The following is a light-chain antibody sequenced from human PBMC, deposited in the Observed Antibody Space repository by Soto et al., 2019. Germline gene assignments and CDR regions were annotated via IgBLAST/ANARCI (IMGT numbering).Light chain of an antibody. CDR2: DVS. Sequence: QSALTQPRSVAGSPGQSITISCTGPTTDVSVYKFVSWYQQHPGKAPQLLIYDVSERPSGVPDRFSGSKSGNTASLTISGLQADDEADYYCCSFVGSNTYVFGTGTKVTVL. V-gene: IGLV2-11*01. CDR3: CSFVGSNTYV. J-gene: IGLJ1*01. CDR1: TTDVSVYKF.